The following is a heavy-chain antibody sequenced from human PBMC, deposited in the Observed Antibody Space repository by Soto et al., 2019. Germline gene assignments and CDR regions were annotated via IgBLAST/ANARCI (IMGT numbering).Heavy chain of an antibody. CDR1: GKAFTSFW. V-gene: IGHV5-51*01. J-gene: IGHJ3*02. CDR2: IYPGDSDT. Sequence: PGESLKISCKISGKAFTSFWVVWVRQMPGRGLEWMGNIYPGDSDTRYTPPFQGQVTISADKSTNTAYLQWHSLQASDTALYYCAKQDDRGALEIWGQGTNVTVSS. D-gene: IGHD3-22*01. CDR3: AKQDDRGALEI.